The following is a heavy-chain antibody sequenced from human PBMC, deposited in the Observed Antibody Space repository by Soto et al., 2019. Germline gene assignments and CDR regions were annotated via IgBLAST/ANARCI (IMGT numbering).Heavy chain of an antibody. CDR2: INPKSGDT. J-gene: IGHJ6*02. D-gene: IGHD1-26*01. V-gene: IGHV1-2*02. CDR1: GYTFTGYY. CDR3: ARSSGGYSYNGMDV. Sequence: QEQLVQSGAEVKQPGASVKVSCKASGYTFTGYYIHWVRQAPGQGLEWMGWINPKSGDTKYAQKFQGRVTVTRDTSISTANMELSRLRADDTAVYYCARSSGGYSYNGMDVWGQGTTVTVSS.